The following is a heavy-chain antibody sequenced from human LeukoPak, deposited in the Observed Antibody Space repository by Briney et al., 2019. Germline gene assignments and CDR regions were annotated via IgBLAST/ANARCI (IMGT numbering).Heavy chain of an antibody. V-gene: IGHV4-4*07. CDR2: MFYSGNT. CDR1: GASITSYH. J-gene: IGHJ5*01. CDR3: ARDQEHCSGTSCYPYWYDS. D-gene: IGHD2-2*01. Sequence: KSSETLSLTCTVSGASITSYHWSWIRQPAGKGLEWIGCMFYSGNTDYNPSLKSRLTMSIDTSKNQFSLKLSSVTAADTAVYFCARDQEHCSGTSCYPYWYDSWGQGTLVTVSS.